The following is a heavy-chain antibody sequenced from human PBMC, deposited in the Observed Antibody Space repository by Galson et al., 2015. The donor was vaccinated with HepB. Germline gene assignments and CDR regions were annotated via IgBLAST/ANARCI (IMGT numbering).Heavy chain of an antibody. CDR2: ISAYNGNT. V-gene: IGHV1-18*01. CDR3: ARSPAGYSSSWYFYYFDY. Sequence: SVKVSCKASGYTFTSYGISWVRQAPGQGLEWMGWISAYNGNTNYAQKLQGRVTMTTDTSTSTAYMELRSLRSDDTAVYYCARSPAGYSSSWYFYYFDYWGQGTLVTVSS. D-gene: IGHD6-13*01. CDR1: GYTFTSYG. J-gene: IGHJ4*02.